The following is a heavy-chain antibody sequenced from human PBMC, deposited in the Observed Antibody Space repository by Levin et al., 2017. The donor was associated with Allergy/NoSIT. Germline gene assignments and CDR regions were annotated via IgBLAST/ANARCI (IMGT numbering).Heavy chain of an antibody. J-gene: IGHJ6*03. D-gene: IGHD6-13*01. Sequence: GESLKISCKASGYTFTSYYMHWVRQAPGQGLEWMGIINPSGGSTSYAQKFQGRVTMTRDTSTSTVYMELSSLRSEDTAVYYCAASLIAAAGTYYYYYMDGWGKGTTVTVSS. CDR1: GYTFTSYY. V-gene: IGHV1-46*01. CDR2: INPSGGST. CDR3: AASLIAAAGTYYYYYMDG.